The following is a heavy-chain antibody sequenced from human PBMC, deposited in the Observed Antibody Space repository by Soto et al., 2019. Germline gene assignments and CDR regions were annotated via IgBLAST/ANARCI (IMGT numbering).Heavy chain of an antibody. J-gene: IGHJ4*02. CDR2: IFSNDEK. V-gene: IGHV2-26*01. Sequence: SGPTLVNPTETLTLTCTVSGFSLSNARMGVSWIRQPPGKALEWLAHIFSNDEKSYSTSLKSRLTISKDTSKSQVVLTMTNMDPVDTATYYCSRIKGVRVYFDYWGQGTLVTVSS. CDR1: GFSLSNARMG. CDR3: SRIKGVRVYFDY. D-gene: IGHD3-10*01.